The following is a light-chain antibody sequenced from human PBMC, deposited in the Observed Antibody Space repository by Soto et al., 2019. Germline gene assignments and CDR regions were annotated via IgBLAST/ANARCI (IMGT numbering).Light chain of an antibody. Sequence: DIQMTQSPSTLSASVGDRVSITCRASQSLNTWLAWYQQKPGKAPNLLIYDASSLQSGVPSRFSGSGSGTEFTLTISSLQPDDVATYYCLQYNSYWWTLGQGTKVDIK. V-gene: IGKV1-5*01. CDR2: DAS. CDR1: QSLNTW. CDR3: LQYNSYWWT. J-gene: IGKJ1*01.